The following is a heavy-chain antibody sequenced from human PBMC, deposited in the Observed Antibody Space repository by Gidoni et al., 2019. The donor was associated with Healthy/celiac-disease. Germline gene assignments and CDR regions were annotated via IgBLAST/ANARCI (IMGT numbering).Heavy chain of an antibody. J-gene: IGHJ4*02. CDR3: ARDHSSSWYHNKYYFDY. Sequence: QVQLQQWGAGLLKPSETLSLTCAVYGGSFSGYSWSWIRQPPGKGLEWIGEINHSGSTNYHPSLKSRVTISVDTSKNQFSLKLSSVTAADTAVYYCARDHSSSWYHNKYYFDYWGQGTLVTVSS. V-gene: IGHV4-34*01. CDR2: INHSGST. CDR1: GGSFSGYS. D-gene: IGHD6-13*01.